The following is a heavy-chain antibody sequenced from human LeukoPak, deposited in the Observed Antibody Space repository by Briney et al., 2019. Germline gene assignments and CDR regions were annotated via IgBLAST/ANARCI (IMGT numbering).Heavy chain of an antibody. D-gene: IGHD4-17*01. V-gene: IGHV3-23*01. CDR1: GFTFSSYA. J-gene: IGHJ4*02. Sequence: GGSLRLSCAASGFTFSSYAMSWVRQAPGKGLEWVLAISGSGGSTYYADSVKGRFTISRDNSKNTLYLQMNSLRAEDTAVYYCAKDRVYGDLAVPGVTDYWGQGTLVTVSS. CDR2: ISGSGGST. CDR3: AKDRVYGDLAVPGVTDY.